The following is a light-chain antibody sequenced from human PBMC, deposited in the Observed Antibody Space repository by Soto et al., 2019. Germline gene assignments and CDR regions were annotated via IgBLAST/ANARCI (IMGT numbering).Light chain of an antibody. CDR3: AAWDDSLSVWV. CDR1: SSNIGNNY. CDR2: DNN. J-gene: IGLJ3*02. V-gene: IGLV1-51*01. Sequence: QSVLTQPPSVSAAPGQKVTISCSGSSSNIGNNYVSWYQQLPGTAPKLLIYDNNKRPSGIPDRFSGSKSGTSATLGITGLQTGDEADYYCAAWDDSLSVWVFGGGTQLTVL.